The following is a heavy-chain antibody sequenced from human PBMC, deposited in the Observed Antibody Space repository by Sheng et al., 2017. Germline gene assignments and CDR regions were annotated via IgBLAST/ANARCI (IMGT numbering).Heavy chain of an antibody. CDR3: ARGILGGYCSGGSCYSSFDY. CDR1: GGSFSGYY. J-gene: IGHJ4*02. Sequence: QVQLQQWGAGLLKPSETLSLTCAVYGGSFSGYYWSWIRQPPGKGLEWIGEINHSGSTNYNPSLKSRVSISVDTSKNQFSLKLSSVTAADTAVYYCARGILGGYCSGGSCYSSFDYWGQGTLVT. CDR2: INHSGST. D-gene: IGHD2-15*01. V-gene: IGHV4-34*01.